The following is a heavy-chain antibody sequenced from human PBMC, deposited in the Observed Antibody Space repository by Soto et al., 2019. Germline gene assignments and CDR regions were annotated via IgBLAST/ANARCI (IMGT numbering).Heavy chain of an antibody. J-gene: IGHJ5*02. Sequence: SETLSLTCTVSGGSISSYYWSWIRQPPGKGLEWIGYIYYSGSTNYNPSLKSRVTISVDTSKNQFSLKLSSVTAVDTAVYYCAREIPGVGIAAAGSAWIDPWGQGTLVTVSS. CDR1: GGSISSYY. D-gene: IGHD6-13*01. V-gene: IGHV4-59*01. CDR3: AREIPGVGIAAAGSAWIDP. CDR2: IYYSGST.